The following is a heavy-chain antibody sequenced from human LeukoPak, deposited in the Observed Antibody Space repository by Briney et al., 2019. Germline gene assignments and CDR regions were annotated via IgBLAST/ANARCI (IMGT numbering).Heavy chain of an antibody. CDR3: ARHIQWLSSYYFDY. CDR1: GDSSRSRSYC. J-gene: IGHJ4*02. CDR2: IYNSGST. D-gene: IGHD6-19*01. Sequence: PSETLSLTCTVSGDSSRSRSYCWGWIRRPPGKGLEWIGSIYNSGSTYYSPSLKSRVTMSVDTSTHQFSLELSSVTAADTAVYYCARHIQWLSSYYFDYWGPGILVTVSS. V-gene: IGHV4-39*01.